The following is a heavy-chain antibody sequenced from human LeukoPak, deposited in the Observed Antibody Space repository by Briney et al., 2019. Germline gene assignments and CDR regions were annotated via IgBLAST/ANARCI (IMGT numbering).Heavy chain of an antibody. CDR1: GDSINTGDHS. V-gene: IGHV4-30-4*08. Sequence: PSETLSLTCTVSGDSINTGDHSWSWIRQPPGKGLEWIGYIYHSGTTYYNPSVKSRISISVDTSKNQFSLNLRSVTAADTAVYYCARVQYCSGGSCYNLRLFDHWGQGSLVTVSS. D-gene: IGHD2-15*01. CDR2: IYHSGTT. J-gene: IGHJ4*02. CDR3: ARVQYCSGGSCYNLRLFDH.